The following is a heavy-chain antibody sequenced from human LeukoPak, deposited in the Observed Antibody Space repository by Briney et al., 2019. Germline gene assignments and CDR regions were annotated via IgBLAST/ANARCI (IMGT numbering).Heavy chain of an antibody. CDR2: INPNSGGT. J-gene: IGHJ6*02. CDR3: AREGEGYCSSTSCRLYGMDV. V-gene: IGHV1-2*04. CDR1: GYTFTGYY. D-gene: IGHD2-2*01. Sequence: ASVKVSCKASGYTFTGYYMHWVRQAPGQGLEWMGWINPNSGGTNYAQKFQGWVTMTRDTSISTAYMELSRLRSDDTAVYYCAREGEGYCSSTSCRLYGMDVWGQGTTVTVSS.